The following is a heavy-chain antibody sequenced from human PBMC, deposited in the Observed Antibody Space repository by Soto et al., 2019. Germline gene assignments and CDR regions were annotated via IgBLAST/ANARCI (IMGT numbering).Heavy chain of an antibody. CDR3: ARRIIDNWNKGHAVDF. D-gene: IGHD1-20*01. J-gene: IGHJ3*01. CDR1: GGSVSSGNYF. V-gene: IGHV4-39*01. CDR2: IYYNGDT. Sequence: QLQLQESGPGLVKPAETLSLKGAVSGGSVSSGNYFWGWIRQPPGNGLEWIGNIYYNGDTYYSPSPTSRVTMSVDTAQNRFSLRLLSVTAADTAVYYCARRIIDNWNKGHAVDFWGQGTLVTVSS.